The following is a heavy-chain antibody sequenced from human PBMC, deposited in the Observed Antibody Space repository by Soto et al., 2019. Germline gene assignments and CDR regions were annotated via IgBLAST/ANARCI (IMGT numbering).Heavy chain of an antibody. Sequence: QVQLVQSGAEVKKPGSSVKVSCKASGGTFSSYTISWVRQAPGQGLEWMGRIIPILGIANYAQKFQGRVTITADKSTSTAYMKLSSLRSEDTAVYYCARDQSGIAVAGPDYWGQGTLVTVSS. V-gene: IGHV1-69*08. J-gene: IGHJ4*02. D-gene: IGHD6-19*01. CDR1: GGTFSSYT. CDR3: ARDQSGIAVAGPDY. CDR2: IIPILGIA.